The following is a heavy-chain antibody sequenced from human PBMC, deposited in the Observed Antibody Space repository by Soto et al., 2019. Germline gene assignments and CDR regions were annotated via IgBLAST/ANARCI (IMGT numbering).Heavy chain of an antibody. Sequence: QVQLQESGPGLVKPSQTLSLTCSVSGGSISSGDYYWTWIRQPPGKGLEWIGYISYSGSTFYNPSLKRRVTISVDRCKNPFSLKPSSVTAADTAVYYCARGQAAAPAMDVWGQGTTVTVSS. CDR1: GGSISSGDYY. D-gene: IGHD6-13*01. V-gene: IGHV4-30-4*01. J-gene: IGHJ6*02. CDR3: ARGQAAAPAMDV. CDR2: ISYSGST.